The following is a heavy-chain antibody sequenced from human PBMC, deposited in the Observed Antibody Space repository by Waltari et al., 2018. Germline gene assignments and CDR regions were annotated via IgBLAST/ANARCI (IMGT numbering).Heavy chain of an antibody. CDR1: GGTFSSSL. CDR2: IIPVFGTV. Sequence: QVQLVQSGAEVKKPGSSVKVSCKASGGTFSSSLINWVRQAPGQGLEWMGGIIPVFGTVNYAQKFQGRVTISADESTNTAYMELSSLRSEDMAVYYCARGVGEVGATTPHFDYWGQGTLVTVSS. V-gene: IGHV1-69*12. J-gene: IGHJ4*02. D-gene: IGHD1-26*01. CDR3: ARGVGEVGATTPHFDY.